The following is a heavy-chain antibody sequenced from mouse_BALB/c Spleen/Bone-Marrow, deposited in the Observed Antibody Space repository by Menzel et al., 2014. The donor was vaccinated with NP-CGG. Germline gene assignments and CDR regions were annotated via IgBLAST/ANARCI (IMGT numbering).Heavy chain of an antibody. CDR3: ARNIHITRGMDY. V-gene: IGHV2-6-4*01. Sequence: QVQLQQPGPGLVAPSQSLSITCTVSGFSLSRYSVHWVRQPPGKGLEWLGMIWGGGSTDYNSALKSRLSISKDNSKSQVSLKMNSLKTDDTAMDYCARNIHITRGMDYWGQGTSVTVSS. CDR1: GFSLSRYS. D-gene: IGHD1-2*01. J-gene: IGHJ4*01. CDR2: IWGGGST.